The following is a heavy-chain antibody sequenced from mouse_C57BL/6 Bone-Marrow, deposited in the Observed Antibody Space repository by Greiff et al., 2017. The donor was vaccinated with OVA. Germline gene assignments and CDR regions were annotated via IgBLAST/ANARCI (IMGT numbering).Heavy chain of an antibody. J-gene: IGHJ4*01. CDR2: IDPSDSYT. D-gene: IGHD1-1*01. V-gene: IGHV1-50*01. CDR3: ASYYYGSSDAMDY. CDR1: GYTFTSYW. Sequence: QVQLQQPGAELVKPGASVKLSCKASGYTFTSYWMQWVKQRPGQGLEWIGEIDPSDSYTNYNQKFKGKATLTVDTSSSTAYMQLSSLTSEDSAVYYCASYYYGSSDAMDYWGQGTSVTVSS.